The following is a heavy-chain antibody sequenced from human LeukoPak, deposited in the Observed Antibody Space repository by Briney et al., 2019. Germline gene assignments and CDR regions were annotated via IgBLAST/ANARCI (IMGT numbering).Heavy chain of an antibody. J-gene: IGHJ4*02. CDR2: INPNSGST. V-gene: IGHV1-2*06. Sequence: GSVKASCKASGYIFPGYYIHWVRQPPRQGLERIRRINPNSGSTKYAQQYPVRVTMTRDKSISTAYMELTRLRSDDTAVYYCARDTALDYWGQRTLVTVSS. CDR1: GYIFPGYY. CDR3: ARDTALDY.